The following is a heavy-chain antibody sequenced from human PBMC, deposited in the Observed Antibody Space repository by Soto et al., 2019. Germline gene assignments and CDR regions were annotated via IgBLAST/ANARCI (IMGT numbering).Heavy chain of an antibody. J-gene: IGHJ4*02. Sequence: SETLSLTCAVSGGSFTSNNWWTWVRQPPGQGLEWIGEIYRTGSTNYNPSLKSRVTVSLDKSEKQISLKVTSLTAADTAVYYCASRDPGTSVDYWGQGTLVTVSS. D-gene: IGHD1-7*01. CDR1: GGSFTSNNW. CDR3: ASRDPGTSVDY. CDR2: IYRTGST. V-gene: IGHV4-4*02.